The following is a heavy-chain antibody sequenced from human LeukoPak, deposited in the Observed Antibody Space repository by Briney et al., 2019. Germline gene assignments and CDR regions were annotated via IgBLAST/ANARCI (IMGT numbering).Heavy chain of an antibody. J-gene: IGHJ6*03. CDR2: ISGYNGNT. D-gene: IGHD3-3*01. CDR3: ARDGGSGYTTNYYYYYMDV. Sequence: GASVKVSCKASGYTFTSYAMNWVRQAPGQGLEWMGWISGYNGNTNYAQRLQGRVTMTTDTTTSTAYMELRSLRSDDAAVYYCARDGGSGYTTNYYYYYMDVWGKGTTVTVSS. V-gene: IGHV1-18*01. CDR1: GYTFTSYA.